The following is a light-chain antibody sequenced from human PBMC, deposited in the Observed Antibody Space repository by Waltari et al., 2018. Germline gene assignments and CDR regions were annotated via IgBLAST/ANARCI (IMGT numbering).Light chain of an antibody. CDR1: QSVSSSY. Sequence: EIVLPQSPGTLSLSPGERATLSCRASQSVSSSYLTWYQQKPGQAPRLLIYDASSRATGIPDRFSGSGSGTDFTLTISRLEPEDFAVYYCQQFGTSPWTFGQGTKVEIK. CDR3: QQFGTSPWT. V-gene: IGKV3-20*01. J-gene: IGKJ1*01. CDR2: DAS.